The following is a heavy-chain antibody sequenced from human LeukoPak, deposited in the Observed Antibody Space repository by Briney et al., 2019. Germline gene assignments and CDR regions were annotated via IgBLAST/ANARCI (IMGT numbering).Heavy chain of an antibody. CDR1: GYTFTSYD. Sequence: ASVKVSCKASGYTFTSYDINWVRQATGQGLEWMGIINPSGGSTSYAQKFQGRVTMTRDTSTSTVYMELSSLRSEDTAVYYCARDRRFGAYYYYYGMDVWGQGTTVTVSS. CDR3: ARDRRFGAYYYYYGMDV. V-gene: IGHV1-46*01. J-gene: IGHJ6*02. CDR2: INPSGGST. D-gene: IGHD3-10*01.